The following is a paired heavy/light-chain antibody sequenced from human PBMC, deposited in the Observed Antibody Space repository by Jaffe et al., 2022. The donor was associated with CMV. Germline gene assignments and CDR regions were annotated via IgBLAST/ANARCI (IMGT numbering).Heavy chain of an antibody. V-gene: IGHV1-69*01. CDR3: ATAPLLNLHPNFDI. Sequence: QVQLVQSGAEVKKPGSSVRVSCRASGGTFSNDAINWVRQAPGQGLVWMGGIIPIFGTPYYAQKFQGRVTIIAEESTGTAYMDLSSLRPEDTAVYFCATAPLLNLHPNFDIWGQGTMVTVSS. CDR1: GGTFSNDA. J-gene: IGHJ3*02. CDR2: IIPIFGTP. D-gene: IGHD4-4*01.
Light chain of an antibody. Sequence: EIVLTQSPATLSLSPGERATLSCGASQRFSNKYLAWYQQKPGLAPRLLIYDASTRATAIPDRFSGSGSGTDFTLTISRLEPEDFAVYYCQYYGSSPRTYTFGQGTRLEIK. CDR2: DAS. CDR1: QRFSNKY. CDR3: QYYGSSPRTYT. J-gene: IGKJ2*01. V-gene: IGKV3D-20*01.